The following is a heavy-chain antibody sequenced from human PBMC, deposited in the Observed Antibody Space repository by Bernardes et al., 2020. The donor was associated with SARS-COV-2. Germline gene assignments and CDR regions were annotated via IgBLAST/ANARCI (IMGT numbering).Heavy chain of an antibody. CDR3: ARDRWLLDY. CDR2: IWYDGSNK. J-gene: IGHJ4*02. D-gene: IGHD6-19*01. V-gene: IGHV3-33*01. Sequence: GGSLRLSCAPSGFTFISYGMHWVRQAPGKGLEWVAVIWYDGSNKYYADSVKGRFTISRDNSKNTLYLQMNSLRAEDTAVYFCARDRWLLDYWGQGTLVTVSS. CDR1: GFTFISYG.